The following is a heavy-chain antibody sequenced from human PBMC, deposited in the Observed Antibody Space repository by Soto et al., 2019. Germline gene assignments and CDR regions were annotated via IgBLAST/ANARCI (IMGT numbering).Heavy chain of an antibody. J-gene: IGHJ6*02. CDR3: ARWSNIVVVPAAFYYYYGMDV. V-gene: IGHV4-34*01. CDR1: GGSFSGYY. CDR2: INHSGST. D-gene: IGHD2-2*01. Sequence: SETLSFTCAVYGGSFSGYYWSWIRQPPGKGLEWIGEINHSGSTNYNPSLKSRVTISVDTSKNQFSLKLSSVTAADTAVYYCARWSNIVVVPAAFYYYYGMDVWGQGTTVTVSS.